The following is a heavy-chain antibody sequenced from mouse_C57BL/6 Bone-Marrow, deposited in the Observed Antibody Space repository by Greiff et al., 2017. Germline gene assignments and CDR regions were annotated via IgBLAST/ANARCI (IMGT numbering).Heavy chain of an antibody. CDR2: IDPETGGT. CDR1: GYTFTDYE. D-gene: IGHD1-1*01. CDR3: TREITTVVAPSYWYFDV. J-gene: IGHJ1*03. Sequence: VQLQQSGAEPVRPGASVTLSCKASGYTFTDYEMHWVKQTPVHGLEWIGAIDPETGGTAYNQKFKGKAILTADKSSSTAYMELRSLTSEDSAVYYCTREITTVVAPSYWYFDVWGTGTTVTVSS. V-gene: IGHV1-15*01.